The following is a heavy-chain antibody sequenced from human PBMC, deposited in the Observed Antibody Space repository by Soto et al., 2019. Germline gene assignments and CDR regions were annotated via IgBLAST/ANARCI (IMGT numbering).Heavy chain of an antibody. CDR2: IKQDGSEK. D-gene: IGHD3-9*01. V-gene: IGHV3-7*01. CDR3: ARVPYYDILTGNWFDP. J-gene: IGHJ5*02. Sequence: GSLRLSCAASGFTFSSYWMSWVRQAPGKGLEWVANIKQDGSEKYYVDSVKGRFTISRDNAKNSLYLQMNSLRAEDTAVYYCARVPYYDILTGNWFDPWGQGTLVTVSS. CDR1: GFTFSSYW.